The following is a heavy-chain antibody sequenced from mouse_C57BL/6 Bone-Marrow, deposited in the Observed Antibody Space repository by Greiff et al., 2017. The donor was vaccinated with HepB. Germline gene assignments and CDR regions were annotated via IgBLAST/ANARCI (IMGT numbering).Heavy chain of an antibody. V-gene: IGHV5-12*01. Sequence: EVMLVESGGGLVQPGGSLKLSCAASGFTFSDYYMYWVRQTPEKRLEWVAYISNGGGSTYYPDTVKGRFTIARDNAKNTLYLQMSRLKSEDTAIYYCAVHPCDYDVGGTWLAYWGQGTLVTVSA. CDR1: GFTFSDYY. D-gene: IGHD2-4*01. J-gene: IGHJ3*01. CDR3: AVHPCDYDVGGTWLAY. CDR2: ISNGGGST.